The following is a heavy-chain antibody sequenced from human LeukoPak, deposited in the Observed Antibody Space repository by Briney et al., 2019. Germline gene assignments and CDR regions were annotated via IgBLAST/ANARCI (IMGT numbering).Heavy chain of an antibody. J-gene: IGHJ5*02. CDR3: AKDSSPRGALNWFDP. CDR1: GFTFSSYA. D-gene: IGHD3-10*01. V-gene: IGHV3-23*01. Sequence: HPGGSLRLSCAASGFTFSSYAMSWVRQAPGKGLEWVSATSGSGGSTYYADSVKGRFTISRDNSKNTLYLQMNSLRAEDTAVYYCAKDSSPRGALNWFDPWGQGTLVTVSS. CDR2: TSGSGGST.